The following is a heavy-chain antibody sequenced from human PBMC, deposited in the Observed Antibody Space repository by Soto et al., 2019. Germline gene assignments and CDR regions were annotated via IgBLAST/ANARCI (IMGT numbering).Heavy chain of an antibody. J-gene: IGHJ3*02. CDR2: IIPILGIA. V-gene: IGHV1-69*02. CDR1: GGTFSSYT. D-gene: IGHD4-17*01. CDR3: ARVRTTVTTNDAFDI. Sequence: QVQLVQSGAEVKKPGSSVKVSCKASGGTFSSYTISWVRQAPGQGLEWMGRIIPILGIANYAQKFQGRVTITADKSTSTAYMELSSLRSEDTAVYYCARVRTTVTTNDAFDIWGQGQWSPSLQ.